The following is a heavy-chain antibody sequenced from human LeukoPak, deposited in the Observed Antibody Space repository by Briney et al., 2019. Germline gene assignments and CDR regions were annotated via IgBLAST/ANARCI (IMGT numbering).Heavy chain of an antibody. CDR2: IIPIFGTA. CDR1: GGTFSSYA. J-gene: IGHJ4*02. Sequence: ASVKVSCKASGGTFSSYAISWVRQAPRQGLEWMGGIIPIFGTANYAQKFQGRVTITADESTSTAYMELSSLRSEDTTVYYCARQTRSSQMATITYFDYWGQGTLVTVSS. D-gene: IGHD5-24*01. V-gene: IGHV1-69*13. CDR3: ARQTRSSQMATITYFDY.